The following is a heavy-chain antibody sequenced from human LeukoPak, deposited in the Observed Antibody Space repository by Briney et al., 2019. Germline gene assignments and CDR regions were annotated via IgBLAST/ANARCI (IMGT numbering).Heavy chain of an antibody. Sequence: PGGSLRLSCAASGFTFSNYAINWVRQAPGKGLEWVSAISGSGGSTFYADSVKGRFTISRDNAKNSLYLQMNSLRAEDTAVYYCARDLGEIVYFDYWGQGTLVTVSS. CDR2: ISGSGGST. CDR1: GFTFSNYA. CDR3: ARDLGEIVYFDY. D-gene: IGHD3-16*02. V-gene: IGHV3-23*01. J-gene: IGHJ4*02.